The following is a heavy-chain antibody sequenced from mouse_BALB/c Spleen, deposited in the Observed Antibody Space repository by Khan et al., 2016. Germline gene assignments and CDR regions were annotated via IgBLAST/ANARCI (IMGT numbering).Heavy chain of an antibody. J-gene: IGHJ4*01. Sequence: QVQLKQSGAELMKPGASVKISCKSTGYTFTSYWIEWVKQRPGHGLEWIGEILPGSGSTNYNENFKGKATFTADKSSNTAYMQLSSLTSEDSAVYYCARPYGNSPHYYFIDCWGQGTSITVSA. D-gene: IGHD1-1*01. CDR1: GYTFTSYW. CDR3: ARPYGNSPHYYFIDC. V-gene: IGHV1-9*01. CDR2: ILPGSGST.